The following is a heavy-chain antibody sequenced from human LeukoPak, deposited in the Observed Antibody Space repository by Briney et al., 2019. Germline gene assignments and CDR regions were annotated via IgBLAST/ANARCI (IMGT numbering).Heavy chain of an antibody. Sequence: GGSLRLSCAASGFTFSSYAMHWVRQAPGKGLEWVAVISYDGNNKDYADSVKGRFTISRDNSKNTLYPQMNTLRAEDTAVYYCARGIAVAATGSYYFAYWGQGTLVTVSS. CDR1: GFTFSSYA. D-gene: IGHD6-19*01. CDR3: ARGIAVAATGSYYFAY. J-gene: IGHJ4*02. V-gene: IGHV3-30-3*01. CDR2: ISYDGNNK.